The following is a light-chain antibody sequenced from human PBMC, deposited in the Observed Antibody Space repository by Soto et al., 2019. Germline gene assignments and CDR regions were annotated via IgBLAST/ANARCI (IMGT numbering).Light chain of an antibody. V-gene: IGLV2-14*03. CDR3: SSYTPSYTRQIV. CDR1: SSDVGGYNY. Sequence: QSALTQPASVSGSPGQSITISCTGTSSDVGGYNYVSWYQHHPGKAPKLMIFDVSNRPSGVSNRFSGSKSGNTASLTISGLQPEDEADYYCSSYTPSYTRQIVFGTGSKVTVL. CDR2: DVS. J-gene: IGLJ1*01.